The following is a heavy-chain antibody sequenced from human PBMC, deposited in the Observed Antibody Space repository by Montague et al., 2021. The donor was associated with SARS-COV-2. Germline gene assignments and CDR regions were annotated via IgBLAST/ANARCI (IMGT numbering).Heavy chain of an antibody. V-gene: IGHV4-39*02. D-gene: IGHD5-18*01. CDR1: GAPLTAGTYH. J-gene: IGHJ4*02. CDR3: ASLTLMGLWVSGYYFDS. CDR2: IFHSGSA. Sequence: SETLSLTCTVSGAPLTAGTYHWAWIRQPPGQGLEWIGNIFHSGSASYNPSLKSRVTMSVDTSKKHFPLRLSSVTAADTAVYYCASLTLMGLWVSGYYFDSWGQGTLVTVSS.